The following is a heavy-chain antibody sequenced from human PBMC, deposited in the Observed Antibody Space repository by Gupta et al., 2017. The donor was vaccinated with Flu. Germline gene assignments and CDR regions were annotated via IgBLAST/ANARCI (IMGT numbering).Heavy chain of an antibody. CDR2: VGAGGDRT. CDR1: GLPLSDYA. D-gene: IGHD6-13*01. CDR3: AKDRSGNPAIDY. Sequence: EVQLLESGGGLVQPGVSLTPSCAASGLPLSDYAMHWVRQAPGKGLEWVSTVGAGGDRTYYADSVMGRFTISRDNSKNTLYLQMNSLRGDDSAVYYCAKDRSGNPAIDYWGQGTLVTVSA. V-gene: IGHV3-23*01. J-gene: IGHJ4*02.